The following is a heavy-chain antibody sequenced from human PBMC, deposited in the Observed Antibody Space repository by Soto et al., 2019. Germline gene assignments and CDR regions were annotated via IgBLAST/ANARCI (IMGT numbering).Heavy chain of an antibody. CDR2: INHSGST. CDR1: VGSSSGYY. CDR3: ARTNHYDYVWGSYRTYHQFYGMDV. Sequence: PSETLSLTCAAYVGSSSGYYWSWIRQPPEKGLEGIGEINHSGSTNYNPSLRRRVTISVDTSKNQYSLSLTSVTAADTGVYYCARTNHYDYVWGSYRTYHQFYGMDVWGQGTTVTVSS. V-gene: IGHV4-34*01. D-gene: IGHD3-16*02. J-gene: IGHJ6*02.